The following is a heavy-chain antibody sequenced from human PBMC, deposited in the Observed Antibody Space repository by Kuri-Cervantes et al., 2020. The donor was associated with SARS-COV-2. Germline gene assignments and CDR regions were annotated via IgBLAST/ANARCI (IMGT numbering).Heavy chain of an antibody. CDR1: GFSLSTSGMR. D-gene: IGHD2/OR15-2a*01. J-gene: IGHJ3*02. CDR3: ARIQRTFAADAFDI. CDR2: IDWDDDK. Sequence: SGPPLVKPTQTLTLTCTFSGFSLSTSGMRVSWIRQPPGKALEWLALIDWDDDKYYSTSLKTRLTISKDTSKNQVVLTMTNMDPVDTATYYCARIQRTFAADAFDIWGRGTMVTVSS. V-gene: IGHV2-70*01.